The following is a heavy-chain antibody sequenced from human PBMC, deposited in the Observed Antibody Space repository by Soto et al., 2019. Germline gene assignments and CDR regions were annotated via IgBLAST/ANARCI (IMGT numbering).Heavy chain of an antibody. Sequence: GASVKVSCKASGYTFTSYGISWVRQAPGQGLEWMGWISAYNGNTNYAQKLQGRVTMTTDTSTSTAYMELRSLRSDDTAVYYCAAGRVYDSSGYPPPSTHAFDIWGHGTMVTVSS. CDR3: AAGRVYDSSGYPPPSTHAFDI. D-gene: IGHD3-22*01. V-gene: IGHV1-18*01. J-gene: IGHJ3*02. CDR2: ISAYNGNT. CDR1: GYTFTSYG.